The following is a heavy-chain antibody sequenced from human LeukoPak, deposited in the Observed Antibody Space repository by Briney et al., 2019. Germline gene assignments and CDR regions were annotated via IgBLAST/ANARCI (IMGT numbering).Heavy chain of an antibody. CDR2: ISGSGDTT. Sequence: GGSLRLSCAASGFTFSSYGMHWVRQAPGKGLEWVSAISGSGDTTYYADSVKGRFTISRDDFKNTLYLQMNSLRAEDTALYYCAKGTAPDYGDYVPFDYWGQGTLVTVSS. D-gene: IGHD4-17*01. J-gene: IGHJ4*02. CDR3: AKGTAPDYGDYVPFDY. V-gene: IGHV3-23*01. CDR1: GFTFSSYG.